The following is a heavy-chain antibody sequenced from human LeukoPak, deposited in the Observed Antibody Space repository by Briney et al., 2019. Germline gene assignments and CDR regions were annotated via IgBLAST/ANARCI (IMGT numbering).Heavy chain of an antibody. J-gene: IGHJ4*02. CDR3: TRETSSRYFDY. V-gene: IGHV1-8*03. CDR1: GYTFTSYG. CDR2: MNPNSGRT. Sequence: AATVKVSCKASGYTFTSYGISWVRQAPGQGLEWMGWMNPNSGRTGYAQNFQGRITITRNTSISTAYMELSSLRSEDTAVYYCTRETSSRYFDYWGQGTLVTVSS.